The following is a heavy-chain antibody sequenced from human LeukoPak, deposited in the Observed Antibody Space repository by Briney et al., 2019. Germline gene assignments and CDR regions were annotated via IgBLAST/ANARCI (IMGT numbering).Heavy chain of an antibody. CDR3: AKPPNYYDSSGYYN. CDR1: GFTFSSYA. Sequence: PGGSLRLSCAASGFTFSSYAMSWVRQAPGKGLEWVSAISGSGSSTYYADSVKGRFTISRDNSKNTLYLQMNSLRAEDTAVYYCAKPPNYYDSSGYYNWGQGTLVTVSS. V-gene: IGHV3-23*01. D-gene: IGHD3-22*01. CDR2: ISGSGSST. J-gene: IGHJ4*02.